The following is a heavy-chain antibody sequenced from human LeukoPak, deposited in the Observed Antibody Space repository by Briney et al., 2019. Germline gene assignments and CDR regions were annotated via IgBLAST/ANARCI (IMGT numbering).Heavy chain of an antibody. Sequence: SETLSLTCTVSGYSISSGYYWGWIRQPPGKGLEWIGSIYHSGSTNYNPSLKSRVTISVDTSENQFSLKLSSVTAADTAVYYCARQVRLWFGRGDYYYMDVWGKGTTVTISS. V-gene: IGHV4-38-2*02. J-gene: IGHJ6*03. CDR1: GYSISSGYY. CDR3: ARQVRLWFGRGDYYYMDV. D-gene: IGHD3-10*01. CDR2: IYHSGST.